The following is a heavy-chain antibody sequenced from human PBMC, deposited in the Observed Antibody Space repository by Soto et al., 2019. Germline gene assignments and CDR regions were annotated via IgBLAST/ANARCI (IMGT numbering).Heavy chain of an antibody. D-gene: IGHD3-9*01. Sequence: EVQLLESGGGLVQPGGSLRLSCAASGFTFSSYAMSWVRQAPGKGLEWVSAISGSGGSTYYADSVKGRFTISRDNSKNTLYLQMNSLRAEDTAVYYCAKDRPIADYDILTGYGEFDYWGQGTLVTVSS. J-gene: IGHJ4*02. CDR2: ISGSGGST. CDR3: AKDRPIADYDILTGYGEFDY. CDR1: GFTFSSYA. V-gene: IGHV3-23*01.